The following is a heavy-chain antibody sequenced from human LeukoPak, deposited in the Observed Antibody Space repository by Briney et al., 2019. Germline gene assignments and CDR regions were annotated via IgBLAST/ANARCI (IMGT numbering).Heavy chain of an antibody. Sequence: GGSLRLSCAASGFTFSSYEMNWVRQAPGKGLEWVSYISSSGSTIYYADSVKGRVTISRDNSKNTLYLQMNSLRAEDTAVYYCARDPGYRGESGWFDPWGQGTLVTVSS. CDR3: ARDPGYRGESGWFDP. D-gene: IGHD5-18*01. V-gene: IGHV3-48*03. J-gene: IGHJ5*02. CDR2: ISSSGSTI. CDR1: GFTFSSYE.